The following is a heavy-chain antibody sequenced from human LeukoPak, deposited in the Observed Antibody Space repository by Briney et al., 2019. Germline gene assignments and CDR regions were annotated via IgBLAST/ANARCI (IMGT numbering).Heavy chain of an antibody. CDR2: ISYDGSNK. CDR1: GFTFSSYW. V-gene: IGHV3-30*18. Sequence: PGGSLRLSCAASGFTFSSYWMTWVRQAPGKGLEWVAVISYDGSNKYYADSVKGRFTISRDNSKNTLYLQMNSLRAEDTAVYYCAKEGIGYSSGWYLDYWGQGTLVTVSS. J-gene: IGHJ4*02. D-gene: IGHD6-19*01. CDR3: AKEGIGYSSGWYLDY.